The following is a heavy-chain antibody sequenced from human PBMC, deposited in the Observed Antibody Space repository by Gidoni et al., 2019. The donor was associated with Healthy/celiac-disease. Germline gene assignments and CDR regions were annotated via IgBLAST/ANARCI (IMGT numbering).Heavy chain of an antibody. CDR2: ISGSGGST. Sequence: EVQLVASGGGLVQPGGSLRLSCAASGFTFSSYAMGWVRQAPGKGLEWVSAISGSGGSTYYADSVKGRFTISRDNSKNTLYLQMNSLRAEDTAVYYCAKGCYSRGAGNCRPYDYWGQGTLVTVSS. J-gene: IGHJ4*02. CDR3: AKGCYSRGAGNCRPYDY. D-gene: IGHD6-25*01. CDR1: GFTFSSYA. V-gene: IGHV3-23*04.